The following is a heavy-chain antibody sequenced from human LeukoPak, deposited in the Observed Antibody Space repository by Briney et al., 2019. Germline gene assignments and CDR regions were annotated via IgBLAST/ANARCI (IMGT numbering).Heavy chain of an antibody. CDR2: INSDGSST. Sequence: PPGGSLRLSCAASGFTFSSYWMHWVRQAPGKGLVWVSRINSDGSSTSYADSVKGRFTISRDNTKNTLYLQMNSLRAEDTAVYYCATFRYDATSIDYWGQGTLVTVSS. V-gene: IGHV3-74*01. D-gene: IGHD2-15*01. J-gene: IGHJ4*02. CDR1: GFTFSSYW. CDR3: ATFRYDATSIDY.